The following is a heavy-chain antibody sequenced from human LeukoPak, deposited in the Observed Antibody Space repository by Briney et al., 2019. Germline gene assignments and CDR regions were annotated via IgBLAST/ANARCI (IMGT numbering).Heavy chain of an antibody. V-gene: IGHV3-23*01. CDR2: ISGSGGST. CDR1: GFAFSSFA. Sequence: GGSLRLSCTASGFAFSSFAMSWVRQAPGKGLDWFSSISGSGGSTYYADSVKGRFTISRDSSKNTLYVQMNSLRAEDTAVYYCAKGVGTNKGGYYFDYWGQGTPVTVSS. J-gene: IGHJ4*02. CDR3: AKGVGTNKGGYYFDY. D-gene: IGHD3-3*01.